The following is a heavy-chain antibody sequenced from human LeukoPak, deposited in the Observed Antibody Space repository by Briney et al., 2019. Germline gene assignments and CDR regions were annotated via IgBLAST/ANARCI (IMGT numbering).Heavy chain of an antibody. V-gene: IGHV3-7*01. J-gene: IGHJ4*02. CDR1: GFTFTIYW. CDR3: ARGGHYFFDN. Sequence: GGSLRLSCAASGFTFTIYWMSWVRQAPGKGLEWVANMDEDGSEKYYVDSVKGRFTISRDNAKNSLYLQMNSLRVEDTAVYYCARGGHYFFDNWGQGTLVTVSS. CDR2: MDEDGSEK.